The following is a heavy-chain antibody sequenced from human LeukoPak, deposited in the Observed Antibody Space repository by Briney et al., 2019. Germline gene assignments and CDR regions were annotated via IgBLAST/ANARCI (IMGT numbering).Heavy chain of an antibody. J-gene: IGHJ4*02. V-gene: IGHV3-23*01. CDR2: TSSSDSGK. D-gene: IGHD2-2*01. CDR3: AKDYAVGSLGS. CDR1: GFTLSSYA. Sequence: GGSLRLSCVVSGFTLSSYAMSWVRQAPGKGLEWVAATSSSDSGKYHADSVRGRFTISGDNSKNTVYLQMNSLRAEDAAVYYCAKDYAVGSLGSWGQGTLVTVSS.